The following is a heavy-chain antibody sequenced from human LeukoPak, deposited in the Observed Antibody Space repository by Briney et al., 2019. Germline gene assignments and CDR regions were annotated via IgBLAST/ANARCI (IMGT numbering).Heavy chain of an antibody. CDR3: ARSLGDYDILTGYLYYYYYYMDV. D-gene: IGHD3-9*01. Sequence: PSETLSLTRTVSGYSISSGYLWGWIRQPPGKGLEWIGSIDGSGSSYYNPSLKSRVTISVDTSKNQFSLKLSSVTAADTAVYYCARSLGDYDILTGYLYYYYYYMDVWGKGTTVTVSS. CDR2: IDGSGSS. CDR1: GYSISSGYL. J-gene: IGHJ6*03. V-gene: IGHV4-38-2*02.